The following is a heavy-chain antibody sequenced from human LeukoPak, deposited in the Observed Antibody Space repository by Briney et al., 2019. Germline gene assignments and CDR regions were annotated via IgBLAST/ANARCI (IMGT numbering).Heavy chain of an antibody. D-gene: IGHD6-19*01. Sequence: SVKVSCKASGYTFTSYAISWVRQAPGQGLEWMGRIIPIFGTANYAQKFQGRVTITPDESTSTAYMELSSLRSEDTAVYYCARGASLSSGWRYYYYMDVWGKGTTVTVSS. CDR1: GYTFTSYA. J-gene: IGHJ6*03. CDR3: ARGASLSSGWRYYYYMDV. V-gene: IGHV1-69*13. CDR2: IIPIFGTA.